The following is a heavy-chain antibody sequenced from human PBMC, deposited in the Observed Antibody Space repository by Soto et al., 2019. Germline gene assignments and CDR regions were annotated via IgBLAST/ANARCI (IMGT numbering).Heavy chain of an antibody. CDR3: AHSGQQLEGRWFDP. J-gene: IGHJ5*02. V-gene: IGHV2-5*01. CDR1: GFSLSTSGVG. D-gene: IGHD6-13*01. CDR2: IYWNDDK. Sequence: VSGPTLVNPTQTLTLTCTFSGFSLSTSGVGVGWIRQPPGKALEWLALIYWNDDKRYSPSLKSRLTIAKDTSKNQVVLTMTNMDPVDTATYYCAHSGQQLEGRWFDPWGQGTLVTVSS.